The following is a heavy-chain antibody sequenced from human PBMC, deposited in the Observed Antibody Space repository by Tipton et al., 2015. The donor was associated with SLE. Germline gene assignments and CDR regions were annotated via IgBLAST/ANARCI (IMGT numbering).Heavy chain of an antibody. CDR2: IYSGGRT. CDR3: ASQRLSSGYLDAFDI. D-gene: IGHD3-22*01. CDR1: GFTVSSNY. V-gene: IGHV3-53*04. Sequence: SLRLSCAASGFTVSSNYMSWVRQAPGKGLEWVSVIYSGGRTYYADSVKGRFTISRHNSKNTLYLQMNSLRAEDTAVYYCASQRLSSGYLDAFDIWGQGTMVTVSS. J-gene: IGHJ3*02.